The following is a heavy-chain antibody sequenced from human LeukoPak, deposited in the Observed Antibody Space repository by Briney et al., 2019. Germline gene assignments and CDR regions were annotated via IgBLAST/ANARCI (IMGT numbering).Heavy chain of an antibody. Sequence: SETLSLTCAVYGGSFSGYYWSWIRQPPGKGLEWIGEINHSGSTNYNPSLKSRVTISVDTSKNQFSLKLSSVTAADTAVYYCAREYSPDGMDVWGPGTTVTVSS. CDR3: AREYSPDGMDV. CDR2: INHSGST. D-gene: IGHD1-26*01. V-gene: IGHV4-34*01. J-gene: IGHJ6*02. CDR1: GGSFSGYY.